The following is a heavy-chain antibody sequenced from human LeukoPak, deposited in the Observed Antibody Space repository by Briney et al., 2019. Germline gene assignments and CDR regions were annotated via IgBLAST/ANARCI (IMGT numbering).Heavy chain of an antibody. CDR3: ARGGDRRGFDY. CDR1: GASISNGGYY. V-gene: IGHV4-31*03. D-gene: IGHD1-14*01. J-gene: IGHJ4*02. Sequence: PSETLSLTCTVSGASISNGGYYWSWIRQNPGKGLEWIGYIYDSGTTYYNPALQSRVTISVDTSDNHFSLKLRSLTAADTAVYYCARGGDRRGFDYWGQGTLVTVSS. CDR2: IYDSGTT.